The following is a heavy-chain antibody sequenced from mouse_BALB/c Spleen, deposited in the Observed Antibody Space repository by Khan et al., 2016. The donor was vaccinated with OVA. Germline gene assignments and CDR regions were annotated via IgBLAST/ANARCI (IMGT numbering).Heavy chain of an antibody. J-gene: IGHJ2*01. D-gene: IGHD1-1*01. V-gene: IGHV5-6-4*01. CDR2: ITSGGSYT. CDR3: TRDRNYYGSSFYFDY. CDR1: GFTFSSYS. Sequence: EVELVESGGGLVKPGGSLRLSCAASGFTFSSYSMSWVRQTPEKRLEWVATITSGGSYTYYPDSVQGRFTIYRDNAKNTLYLQMSSLKSEDTAIYYCTRDRNYYGSSFYFDYWGQGTTLTVSS.